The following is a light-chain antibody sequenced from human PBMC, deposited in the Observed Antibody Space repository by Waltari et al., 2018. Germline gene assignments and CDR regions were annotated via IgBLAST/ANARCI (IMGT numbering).Light chain of an antibody. Sequence: QSALTQPASVSGSPGQSITISCTGTSSDVGFYNYVSWYQQHPGKAPKLMIYDVTKRPSGVSDRFSGSKSGNTASLTISGLQAEDEADYYCCSYAGSSTLVFGGGTKLTVL. V-gene: IGLV2-23*02. CDR1: SSDVGFYNY. J-gene: IGLJ2*01. CDR3: CSYAGSSTLV. CDR2: DVT.